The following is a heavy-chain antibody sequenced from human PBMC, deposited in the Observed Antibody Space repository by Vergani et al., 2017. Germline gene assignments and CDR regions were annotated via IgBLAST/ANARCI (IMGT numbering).Heavy chain of an antibody. CDR1: GFTLSNYD. Sequence: QVQLVESGGGVVQRGGSLRLSCATSGFTLSNYDMQWIRQGPGKGLEFVAFIQFDGSNQYYADSVKGRFTLSRDFSKNTLYLQMNSLRTDDTATYYCAKHFRGWCIYYWGPGTLVIVSS. J-gene: IGHJ4*02. V-gene: IGHV3-30*02. D-gene: IGHD3-3*02. CDR2: IQFDGSNQ. CDR3: AKHFRGWCIYY.